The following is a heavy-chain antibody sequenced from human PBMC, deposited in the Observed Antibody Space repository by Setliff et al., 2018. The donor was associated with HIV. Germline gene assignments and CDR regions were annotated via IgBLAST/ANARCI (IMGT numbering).Heavy chain of an antibody. CDR2: IYSGGST. V-gene: IGHV3-53*05. D-gene: IGHD1-1*01. Sequence: GGSLRLSCAASGFSFRTYNMNWVRQAPGKGLEWVSIIYSGGSTYYADSVKGRFTISRDNSKNTLYLQMNSLRVEDTATYYCARDAGEQLDVWGKGTTVTVSS. CDR3: ARDAGEQLDV. J-gene: IGHJ6*04. CDR1: GFSFRTYN.